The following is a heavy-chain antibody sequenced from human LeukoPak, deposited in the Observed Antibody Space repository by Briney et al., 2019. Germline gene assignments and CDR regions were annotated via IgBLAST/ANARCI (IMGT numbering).Heavy chain of an antibody. J-gene: IGHJ4*02. CDR1: GYTFTSYD. Sequence: ASVKVSCKASGYTFTSYDINWVRQATGQGLEWMGWMNPNSGNTGYAQKFQGRVTMTRNTSISTAYMELSSLRSEDTAVYYSARPVYSSSWTLFDYGGQGTLVTVSS. CDR3: ARPVYSSSWTLFDY. CDR2: MNPNSGNT. V-gene: IGHV1-8*01. D-gene: IGHD6-13*01.